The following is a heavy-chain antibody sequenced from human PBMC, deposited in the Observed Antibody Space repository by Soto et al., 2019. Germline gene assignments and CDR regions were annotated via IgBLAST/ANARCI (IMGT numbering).Heavy chain of an antibody. CDR2: IIPIFGTA. Sequence: VASVKVSCKASGGTFSSYAISWVRQAPGQGLEWMGGIIPIFGTANYAQKFQGRVTITADESTSTAYMELSSLRSEDTAVYYCARALGSSGYFQHWGQGTLVTVSS. J-gene: IGHJ1*01. CDR1: GGTFSSYA. V-gene: IGHV1-69*13. D-gene: IGHD6-6*01. CDR3: ARALGSSGYFQH.